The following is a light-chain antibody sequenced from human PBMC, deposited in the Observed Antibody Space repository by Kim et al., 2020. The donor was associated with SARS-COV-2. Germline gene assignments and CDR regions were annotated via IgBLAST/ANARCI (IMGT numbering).Light chain of an antibody. J-gene: IGKJ1*01. Sequence: VSPGERATLSCPASQSVSSRLAWYQQKPGQSPRLVIYDASTRAAGFPARFSASESGTEFTLTISSLQSEDFAVYYCQQYNDWPQTFGQGTKVDIK. CDR3: QQYNDWPQT. CDR2: DAS. CDR1: QSVSSR. V-gene: IGKV3-15*01.